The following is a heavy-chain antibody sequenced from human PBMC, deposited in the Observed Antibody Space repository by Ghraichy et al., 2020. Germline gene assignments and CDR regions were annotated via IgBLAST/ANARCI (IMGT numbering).Heavy chain of an antibody. CDR2: IKQDGSEK. CDR1: GFTFSSYW. D-gene: IGHD6-19*01. CDR3: ARDRQWLPEYYYYYYGMDV. J-gene: IGHJ6*02. Sequence: GGSLRLSCAASGFTFSSYWMSWVRQAPGKGLEWVANIKQDGSEKYYVDSVKGRFTISRDNAKNSLYLQMNSLRAEDTAVYYCARDRQWLPEYYYYYYGMDVGGQGTTGTVSS. V-gene: IGHV3-7*03.